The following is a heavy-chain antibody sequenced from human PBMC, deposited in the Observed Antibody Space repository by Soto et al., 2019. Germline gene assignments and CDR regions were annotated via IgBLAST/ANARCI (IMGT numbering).Heavy chain of an antibody. CDR3: AHGEYSSDGWCFFDY. D-gene: IGHD5-18*01. CDR1: GFSLNASGVR. V-gene: IGHV2-5*02. CDR2: IYWDDGK. Sequence: SGPTLVNPTHTLTLTCTLSGFSLNASGVRVGWIRQPPGKALEWLALIYWDDGKRYSPSLKNRLTVTKDTLKNQVVLTMTNMDPADTGTYYCAHGEYSSDGWCFFDYWGQGTLVTVS. J-gene: IGHJ4*02.